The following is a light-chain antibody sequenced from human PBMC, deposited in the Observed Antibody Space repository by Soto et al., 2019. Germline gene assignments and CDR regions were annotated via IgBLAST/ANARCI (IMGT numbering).Light chain of an antibody. Sequence: IVLTQCPGTLSLSPGERATPCCRGIQSLNSSYLAWYQQKPGQAPRLLIYDASSRATGIPDRFSGSGSGTDFTLTISRLEPEDSAVYYCQQYGSSPPITFGQGARLEIK. J-gene: IGKJ5*01. V-gene: IGKV3-20*01. CDR1: QSLNSSY. CDR2: DAS. CDR3: QQYGSSPPIT.